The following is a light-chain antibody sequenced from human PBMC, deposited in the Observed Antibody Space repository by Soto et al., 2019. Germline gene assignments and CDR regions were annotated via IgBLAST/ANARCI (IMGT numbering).Light chain of an antibody. CDR1: SSDVGGYNY. J-gene: IGLJ1*01. Sequence: QSALTQPASVSGSPGQSITISCTGTSSDVGGYNYVSWYQQHPGKAPKLMIYDVSNRPSGVSNRFSGSKSGNTASLTISGLQAEDEADYYCSSYPSSSTLELFGTGTKVTVL. CDR2: DVS. CDR3: SSYPSSSTLEL. V-gene: IGLV2-14*01.